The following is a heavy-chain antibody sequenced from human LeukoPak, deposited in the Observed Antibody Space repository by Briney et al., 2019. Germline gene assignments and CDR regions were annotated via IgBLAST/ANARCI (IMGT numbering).Heavy chain of an antibody. CDR1: GYTFTSYY. CDR3: ARTMVRGVIGNLHFDY. D-gene: IGHD3-10*01. V-gene: IGHV1-46*01. Sequence: GASVKVSCKAFGYTFTSYYMHWVRQAPRQGLEWMGIINPSGGGTSYAQKFQGRVTMTRDTSTSTVYMQLSSLRSEDTAVYYCARTMVRGVIGNLHFDYWGQGTLVTVSS. J-gene: IGHJ4*02. CDR2: INPSGGGT.